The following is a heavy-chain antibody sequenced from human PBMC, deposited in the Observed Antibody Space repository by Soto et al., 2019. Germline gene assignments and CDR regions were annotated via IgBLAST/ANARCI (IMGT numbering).Heavy chain of an antibody. J-gene: IGHJ4*02. V-gene: IGHV3-48*02. D-gene: IGHD1-1*01. CDR2: ISETSIAI. Sequence: PGGSLRLSCAASGFTFKTYSMNWVRQAPGKGLEWVSYISETSIAIYYRDSVKGRFTISRDNAKNTLYLQMNSLRDEDTAVYYCATLQLGREEVFDSWGQGTLVT. CDR1: GFTFKTYS. CDR3: ATLQLGREEVFDS.